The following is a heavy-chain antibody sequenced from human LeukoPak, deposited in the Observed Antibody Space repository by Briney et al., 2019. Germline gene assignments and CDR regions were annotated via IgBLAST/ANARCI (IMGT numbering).Heavy chain of an antibody. Sequence: WETLSLTCTVSGGPISSYHGRWIRQPPGKGLEWSGYIDYSGSTNYNPSLKSRVTISVDTSKNQFSLKLSSVTAADTAVYYCERVGDILTGYYLFDYWGQGTLVTVSS. J-gene: IGHJ4*02. CDR2: IDYSGST. V-gene: IGHV4-59*01. D-gene: IGHD3-9*01. CDR3: ERVGDILTGYYLFDY. CDR1: GGPISSYH.